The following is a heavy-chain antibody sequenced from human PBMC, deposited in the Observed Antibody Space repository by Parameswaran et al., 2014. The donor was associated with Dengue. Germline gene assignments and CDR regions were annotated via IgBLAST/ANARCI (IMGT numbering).Heavy chain of an antibody. CDR3: TSRVVTHRMVDY. CDR2: IYYSGST. J-gene: IGHJ4*02. Sequence: WIRQPPGKGLEWIGSIYYSGSTYYNPSLKSRVTISVDTSKNQFSLKLSSVTAADTAVYYCTSRVVTHRMVDYWGQGTLVTVSS. D-gene: IGHD3-3*01. V-gene: IGHV4-39*01.